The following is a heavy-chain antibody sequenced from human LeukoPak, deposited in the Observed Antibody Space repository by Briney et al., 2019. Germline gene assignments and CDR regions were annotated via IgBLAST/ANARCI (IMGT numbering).Heavy chain of an antibody. CDR2: INGDNGNT. CDR1: GYTFSSYA. D-gene: IGHD6-19*01. V-gene: IGHV1-3*03. J-gene: IGHJ4*02. Sequence: ASVKVSCKASGYTFSSYAMHWVRQAPGQRLEWMGCINGDNGNTQYSQKFQGRVTFTRDTSASTAYMELSSLTSEDMAVFYCARGGPNSGGWTLDHWGQGTLVSVSS. CDR3: ARGGPNSGGWTLDH.